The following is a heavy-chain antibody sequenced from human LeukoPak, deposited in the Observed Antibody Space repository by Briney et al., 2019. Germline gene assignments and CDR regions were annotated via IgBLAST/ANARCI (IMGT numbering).Heavy chain of an antibody. CDR1: GGSISSSSYY. V-gene: IGHV4-39*01. D-gene: IGHD7-27*01. CDR2: IYCSGST. CDR3: ARCGDAGAFDI. J-gene: IGHJ3*02. Sequence: SETLSLTCTVSGGSISSSSYYWGWIRQPPGKGLEWIGSIYCSGSTYYNPSLKSRVTISVDTSKNQFSLKLSSVTAADTAVYYCARCGDAGAFDIWGQGTMVTVSS.